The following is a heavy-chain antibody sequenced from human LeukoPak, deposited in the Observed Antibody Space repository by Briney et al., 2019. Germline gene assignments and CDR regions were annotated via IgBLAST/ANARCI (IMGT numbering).Heavy chain of an antibody. D-gene: IGHD4-17*01. CDR1: GGSISSYY. J-gene: IGHJ4*02. Sequence: PSETLSLTCTVSGGSISSYYWSWIRQPPGKGLEWIGYIYYSGSTNYNPSLKSRVTISVDTSKNQFSLKLSSVTAADTAVYYCASIYYGDGGYFDYWGQGTLVTVSS. CDR2: IYYSGST. V-gene: IGHV4-59*01. CDR3: ASIYYGDGGYFDY.